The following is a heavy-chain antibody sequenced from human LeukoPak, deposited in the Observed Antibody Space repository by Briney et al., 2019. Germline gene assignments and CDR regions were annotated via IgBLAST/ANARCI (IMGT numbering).Heavy chain of an antibody. J-gene: IGHJ3*01. V-gene: IGHV3-30*18. D-gene: IGHD3-10*02. CDR1: GFTFSSYA. Sequence: GGSLRLSCAASGFTFSSYAMHWVRQAPGKGLEWVAVISYDGSNKYYADSVKGRFTISRDNSKNTLYLQVNSLRAEDTAVYYCAKFFTGEYVRAFDVWGQGTMVTVSS. CDR3: AKFFTGEYVRAFDV. CDR2: ISYDGSNK.